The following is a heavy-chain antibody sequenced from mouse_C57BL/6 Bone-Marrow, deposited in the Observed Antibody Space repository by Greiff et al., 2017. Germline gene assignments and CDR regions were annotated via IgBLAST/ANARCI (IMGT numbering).Heavy chain of an antibody. V-gene: IGHV1-69*01. CDR1: GYTFTSYW. Sequence: QVQLQQPGAELVMPGASVKLSCKASGYTFTSYWMHWVKQRPGQGLEWIGEIDPSDSYTNYNQKFKGKSTLTVDKSSSTAYMQLSSLTSEDSAVYYCARSVTTVPSFDYWGRGTTLTVSS. J-gene: IGHJ2*01. CDR2: IDPSDSYT. CDR3: ARSVTTVPSFDY. D-gene: IGHD1-1*01.